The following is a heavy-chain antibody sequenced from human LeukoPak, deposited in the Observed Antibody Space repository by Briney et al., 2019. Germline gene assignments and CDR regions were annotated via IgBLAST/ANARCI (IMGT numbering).Heavy chain of an antibody. D-gene: IGHD6-13*01. J-gene: IGHJ4*02. CDR3: ARSPGYYFDY. CDR1: GGSISGYY. CDR2: IYYSGST. V-gene: IGHV4-59*01. Sequence: SETLSLTCTVSGGSISGYYWSWIRQPPGKGLEWIAYIYYSGSTNYNPSLKSRVTISVDRSKNQCSLKVNSETAADTAVYYCARSPGYYFDYWGQGTLVTVSS.